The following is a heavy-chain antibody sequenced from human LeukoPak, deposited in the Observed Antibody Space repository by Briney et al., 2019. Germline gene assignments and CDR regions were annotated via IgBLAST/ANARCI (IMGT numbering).Heavy chain of an antibody. D-gene: IGHD6-19*01. V-gene: IGHV3-15*01. J-gene: IGHJ4*02. CDR3: TTDGAPARYSSGWYVFDY. CDR1: GFTFSNAW. CDR2: IKSKTDGGTT. Sequence: GGSLRLSCAASGFTFSNAWMSWVRQAPGKGLEWVGRIKSKTDGGTTDYAAPVKGRFTISRDDSKNTLYLQMNSLKTEDTAVYYCTTDGAPARYSSGWYVFDYWGQGTLVTVSS.